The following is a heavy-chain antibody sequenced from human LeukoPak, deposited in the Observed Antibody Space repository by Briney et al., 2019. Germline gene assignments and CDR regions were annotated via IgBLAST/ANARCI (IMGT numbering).Heavy chain of an antibody. D-gene: IGHD3-22*01. J-gene: IGHJ4*02. CDR2: ISWNGVST. CDR3: ARDGYDSSGYCD. CDR1: GFTFGDYG. Sequence: PGGSLRLSCAASGFTFGDYGMSWVRQAPGKGLEWVSGISWNGVSTGYADSVKGRFTISRDNAKNSLYLQMNSLRAEDTALYYCARDGYDSSGYCDWGQGTLVTVSS. V-gene: IGHV3-20*04.